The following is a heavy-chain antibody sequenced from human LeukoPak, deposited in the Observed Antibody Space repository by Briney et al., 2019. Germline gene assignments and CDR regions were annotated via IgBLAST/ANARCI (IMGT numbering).Heavy chain of an antibody. Sequence: GGSLRLSCAASGFTVSSNYMSWVRQAPGKGLEWVSVIYSGGSTYYADSVKGRFTISRDNSKNTLYLQMNSLRAEDTAVYYCARDRFIGSAGLNRVHSSGWYGYYYYGMDVWGQGTTVTVSS. V-gene: IGHV3-53*01. CDR1: GFTVSSNY. CDR2: IYSGGST. J-gene: IGHJ6*02. CDR3: ARDRFIGSAGLNRVHSSGWYGYYYYGMDV. D-gene: IGHD6-19*01.